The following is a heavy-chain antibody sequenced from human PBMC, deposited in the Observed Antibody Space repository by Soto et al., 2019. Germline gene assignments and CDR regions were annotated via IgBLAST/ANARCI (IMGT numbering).Heavy chain of an antibody. D-gene: IGHD4-17*01. Sequence: LRLSCAASGFTFSSYGMHWVRQAPGKGLEWVAVISYGGSTYYADSVKGRFTISRDNSKNTLYLQMNSLRAEDTAVYYCAKVYGDYSFDYWGQGTLVTVSS. J-gene: IGHJ4*02. CDR3: AKVYGDYSFDY. CDR1: GFTFSSYG. V-gene: IGHV3-30*18. CDR2: ISYGGST.